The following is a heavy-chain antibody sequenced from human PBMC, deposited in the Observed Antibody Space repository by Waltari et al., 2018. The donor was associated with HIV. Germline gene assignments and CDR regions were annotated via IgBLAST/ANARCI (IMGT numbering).Heavy chain of an antibody. CDR1: GGSFSGYY. J-gene: IGHJ5*02. V-gene: IGHV4-34*01. D-gene: IGHD3-22*01. Sequence: QVQLQQWDAGLLKPSETLSLTCAVYGGSFSGYYWSWIRQPPGKGLEWIGEINHSGSTNYNPSLKSRVTISVDTSKNQFSLKLSSVTAADTAVYYCARAGYYDSSGYYTWGQGTLVIVSS. CDR2: INHSGST. CDR3: ARAGYYDSSGYYT.